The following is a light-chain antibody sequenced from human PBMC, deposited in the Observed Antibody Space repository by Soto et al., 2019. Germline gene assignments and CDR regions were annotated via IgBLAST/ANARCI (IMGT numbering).Light chain of an antibody. CDR1: QSVNSSY. CDR2: GAS. J-gene: IGKJ1*01. CDR3: QQYGNSPQT. V-gene: IGKV3-20*01. Sequence: EIVLTQSPATLSLSPGERVTLSCRASQSVNSSYLAWYQHKPGQAPRLLIYGASTRATGIPDRFSGSGSGTDFTLTIARLEPGDFAVYYCQQYGNSPQTFGQGTRWIS.